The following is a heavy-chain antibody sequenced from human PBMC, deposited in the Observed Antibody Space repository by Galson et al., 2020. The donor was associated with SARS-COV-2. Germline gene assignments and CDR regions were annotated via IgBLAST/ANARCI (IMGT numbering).Heavy chain of an antibody. CDR1: EFTFNTYS. CDR3: ATKGFCRGQICHRQFDY. J-gene: IGHJ4*02. Sequence: GGSLRLSCLVSEFTFNTYSIGWVRQSPEKGLEWVSLIGLDEKTFYSDSVRARFTISRDNSRNTVFLQMNRLRDDGTALYYCATKGFCRGQICHRQFDYWSQGTQVTVSS. CDR2: IGLDEKT. D-gene: IGHD2-15*01. V-gene: IGHV3-23*01.